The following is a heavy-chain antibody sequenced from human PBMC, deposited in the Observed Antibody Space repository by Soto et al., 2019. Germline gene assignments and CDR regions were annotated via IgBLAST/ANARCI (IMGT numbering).Heavy chain of an antibody. Sequence: SVKVSCKASGYTFTALYMNWVRQAPGQGLEWMGWVNPNTGLTKYAQKFQGRVSMTRDTSINTAYMELSGLTSDDTAVYYCTTLRLDPWGQGTLVTVSS. D-gene: IGHD3-9*01. CDR1: GYTFTALY. CDR3: TTLRLDP. CDR2: VNPNTGLT. J-gene: IGHJ5*02. V-gene: IGHV1-2*02.